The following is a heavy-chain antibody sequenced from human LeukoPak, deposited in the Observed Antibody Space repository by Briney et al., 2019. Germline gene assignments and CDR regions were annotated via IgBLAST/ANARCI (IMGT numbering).Heavy chain of an antibody. Sequence: SETLSLTCTVSGGSIRSYYWSWIRQPPGKGLEWMGYIYYSGSTKYNPSLKSRVTISVDTSKNQFSLKLSSVTAADTALYYCARHEDGYCSSTSCYGNWGQGTLVTVSS. D-gene: IGHD2-2*03. CDR2: IYYSGST. V-gene: IGHV4-59*08. J-gene: IGHJ4*02. CDR3: ARHEDGYCSSTSCYGN. CDR1: GGSIRSYY.